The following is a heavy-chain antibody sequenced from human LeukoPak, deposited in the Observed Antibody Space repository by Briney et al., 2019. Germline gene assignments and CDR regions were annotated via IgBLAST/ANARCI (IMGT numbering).Heavy chain of an antibody. CDR1: GFTFTNYA. CDR2: ISYDGSNK. Sequence: PGGSLRLSCAASGFTFTNYAIHWVRQAPGKGLEWVAVISYDGSNKFYADSVKGRFTVSRDNSKNTLYLQMNSLKTEDTAVYNCAKSYGGILDAFDIRGQGTMVTVSS. D-gene: IGHD4-23*01. V-gene: IGHV3-30-3*01. CDR3: AKSYGGILDAFDI. J-gene: IGHJ3*02.